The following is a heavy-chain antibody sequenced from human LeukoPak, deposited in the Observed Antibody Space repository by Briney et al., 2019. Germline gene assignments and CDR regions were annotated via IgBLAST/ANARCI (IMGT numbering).Heavy chain of an antibody. J-gene: IGHJ2*01. V-gene: IGHV3-21*01. Sequence: GGSLRLSCAASGFTFSSYSMNWVRQAPGKGLEWVSSISSSSSYIYYADSVKGRFTISTDNAKNSLYLQMNSLRAEDTAVYYCARARGDLNSNWYFDLWGRGTLVTVSS. CDR3: ARARGDLNSNWYFDL. CDR1: GFTFSSYS. D-gene: IGHD4-17*01. CDR2: ISSSSSYI.